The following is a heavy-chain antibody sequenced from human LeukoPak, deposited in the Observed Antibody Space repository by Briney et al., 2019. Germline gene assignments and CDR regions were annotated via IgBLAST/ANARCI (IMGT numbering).Heavy chain of an antibody. Sequence: SETLSLTCTVSGGSISSYYWSWIRQPPGKGLEWIGYIYYSGSTNYNPSLKSRVTISVDTSKNQFSLKLSSVTAADTAVYSIKDTAMVTAYIDYWGQGTLVTVSS. V-gene: IGHV4-59*12. CDR2: IYYSGST. D-gene: IGHD5-18*01. CDR1: GGSISSYY. J-gene: IGHJ4*02. CDR3: KDTAMVTAYIDY.